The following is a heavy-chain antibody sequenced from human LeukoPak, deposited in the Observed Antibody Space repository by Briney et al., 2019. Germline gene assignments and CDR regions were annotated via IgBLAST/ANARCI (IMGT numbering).Heavy chain of an antibody. V-gene: IGHV4-4*07. J-gene: IGHJ4*02. CDR3: ARDRLYDIVTGPFDS. CDR2: IYDSGST. CDR1: GGSVSSYY. Sequence: SETLSLTCTVSGGSVSSYYWSWIRQPAGKGLEWMGRIYDSGSTHYNPSLKSRVTMSVDTSKNQFSLKLNSVTAADTAVYYCARDRLYDIVTGPFDSWGQGTLVTVSS. D-gene: IGHD3-9*01.